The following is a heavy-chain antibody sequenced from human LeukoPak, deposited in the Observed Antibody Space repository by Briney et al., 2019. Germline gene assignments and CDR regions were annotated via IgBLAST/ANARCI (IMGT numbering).Heavy chain of an antibody. CDR3: ARGGPLHCYSSSCHHNPFDY. CDR2: INPNSGGT. J-gene: IGHJ4*02. CDR1: GYTFTGYY. D-gene: IGHD6-13*01. V-gene: IGHV1-2*02. Sequence: ASVKVSCKASGYTFTGYYMHWVRQAPGQGLEWMGWINPNSGGTNYAQKFQGRVTMTRDNAISTAYMELSRLRADDTAVYYCARGGPLHCYSSSCHHNPFDYWGQGTLVTVSS.